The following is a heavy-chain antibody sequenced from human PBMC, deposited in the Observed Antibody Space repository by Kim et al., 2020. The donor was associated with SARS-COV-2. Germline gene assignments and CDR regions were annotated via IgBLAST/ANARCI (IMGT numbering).Heavy chain of an antibody. V-gene: IGHV4-59*01. J-gene: IGHJ3*02. D-gene: IGHD6-25*01. CDR3: ATDDGGSHAFDI. Sequence: NYTTTLKSRVTISVDTSKNQFSLKLSAVTAADTAVYYCATDDGGSHAFDIWGQGTMVTVSS.